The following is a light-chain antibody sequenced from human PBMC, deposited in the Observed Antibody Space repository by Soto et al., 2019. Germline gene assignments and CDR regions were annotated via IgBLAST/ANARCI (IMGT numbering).Light chain of an antibody. CDR3: AAWDDSLNAL. CDR2: NNN. CDR1: ISNIGSNP. J-gene: IGLJ3*02. V-gene: IGLV1-44*01. Sequence: QSVLTQPPSASGAPGQRGTISGSGSISNIGSNPVSWYQQLPGTAPQLLIYNNNERPSGVPDRFSGSKSGTSASLAISGLQSEDAGDYYCAAWDDSLNALFGGGTKLTVL.